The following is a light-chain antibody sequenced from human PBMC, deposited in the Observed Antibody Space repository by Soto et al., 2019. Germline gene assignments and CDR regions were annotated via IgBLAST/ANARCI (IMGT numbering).Light chain of an antibody. J-gene: IGKJ1*01. CDR2: GAS. CDR3: HQYGDSSWT. V-gene: IGKV3-20*01. CDR1: QSVSSNY. Sequence: EIVLTQSPGTLSLSPGDRATLSCRASQSVSSNYLAWYQQQKPGQAPRLLIYGASSRASGVPDRFSGSGAGTDFTLAISRLEPEDFAVYYCHQYGDSSWTFGQGTKVEIK.